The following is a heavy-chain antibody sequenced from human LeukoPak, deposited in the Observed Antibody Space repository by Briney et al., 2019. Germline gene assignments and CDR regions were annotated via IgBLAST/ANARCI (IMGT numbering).Heavy chain of an antibody. D-gene: IGHD3-3*01. CDR3: ARGSPMSISRRYYYYYYYMDV. CDR1: GGSISSSSYY. CDR2: IYYSGST. J-gene: IGHJ6*03. Sequence: SETLSLTCTVSGGSISSSSYYWGWIRQPPGKGLEWIGSIYYSGSTYYNPSPKSRVTISVDTSKNQFSLKLSSVTAADTAVYYCARGSPMSISRRYYYYYYYMDVWGKGTTVTVSS. V-gene: IGHV4-39*07.